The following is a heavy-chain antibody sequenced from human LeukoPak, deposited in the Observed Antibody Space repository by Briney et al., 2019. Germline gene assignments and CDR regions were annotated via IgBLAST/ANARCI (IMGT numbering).Heavy chain of an antibody. D-gene: IGHD6-19*01. J-gene: IGHJ6*03. Sequence: SETLSLTCTVSGGSISSYYWSWIRQPAGKGLEWIGRIYTSGSTNYNPSLKSRVTMSVDTSKNQFSLKLSSVTAADTAVYYCARDASYSSGWYDYYYYMDVWGKGTTVTISS. CDR3: ARDASYSSGWYDYYYYMDV. CDR1: GGSISSYY. CDR2: IYTSGST. V-gene: IGHV4-4*07.